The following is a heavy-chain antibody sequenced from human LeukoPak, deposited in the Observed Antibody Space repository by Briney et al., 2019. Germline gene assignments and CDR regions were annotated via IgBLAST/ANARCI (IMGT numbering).Heavy chain of an antibody. CDR1: GFTFSSYS. D-gene: IGHD6-19*01. J-gene: IGHJ4*02. V-gene: IGHV3-21*01. CDR3: ARDSPSAYYFDY. CDR2: ISSSSSYI. Sequence: GGSLRLSCAASGFTFSSYSMNWVRQAPGKGLEWVSSISSSSSYIYYADSVKGRFTISRDNAKNSLYLQMNSLRAEDTAVYYCARDSPSAYYFDYWGQGTLVTASS.